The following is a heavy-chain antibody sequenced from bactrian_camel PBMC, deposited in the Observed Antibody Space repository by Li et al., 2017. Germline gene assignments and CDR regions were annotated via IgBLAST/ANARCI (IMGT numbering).Heavy chain of an antibody. CDR1: GNTFSSYR. V-gene: IGHV3S53*01. D-gene: IGHD7*01. Sequence: HVQLVESGGGSVQAGGSLRLSCAASGNTFSSYRMGWFRLAPGKEREGVACIDRHGNTCYADSVKGRFLISKVNAKNTLGPLYLQMNALKPEDTGIYYCAAKKDVPWWELDIGATGPRSPSP. J-gene: IGHJ4*01. CDR2: IDRHGNT. CDR3: AAKKDVPWWELD.